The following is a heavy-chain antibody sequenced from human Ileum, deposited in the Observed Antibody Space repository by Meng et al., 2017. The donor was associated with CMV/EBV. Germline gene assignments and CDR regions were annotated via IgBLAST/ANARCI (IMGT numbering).Heavy chain of an antibody. CDR3: ARELRYGDYYFDS. V-gene: IGHV4-30-4*08. Sequence: QVQLQESGPGLVQSSQPLSLTGNVSGDSIISDDHYWSWIRQPPGKGLEWIGYVFYSGSTYYNPSLMSRVTISVDTSKNQFSLRLSSVTAADTAVYYCARELRYGDYYFDSWGQGTLVTVSS. D-gene: IGHD4-17*01. CDR1: GDSIISDDHY. J-gene: IGHJ4*02. CDR2: VFYSGST.